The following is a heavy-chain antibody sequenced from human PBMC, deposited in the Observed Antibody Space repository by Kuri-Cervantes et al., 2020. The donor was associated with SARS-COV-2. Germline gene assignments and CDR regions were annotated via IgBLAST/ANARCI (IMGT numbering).Heavy chain of an antibody. CDR1: GYTFTSYY. J-gene: IGHJ5*02. CDR3: AREEEEGCSGGSCNQNWFDP. CDR2: INPSGGST. D-gene: IGHD2-15*01. V-gene: IGHV1-46*03. Sequence: ASVKVVSCKASGYTFTSYYMHWVRQAPGQGLEWMGIINPSGGSTSYAQKFQGRVTMTRDTSTSTVYMELSSLRSEDTAVYYCAREEEEGCSGGSCNQNWFDPWGQGTLVTVSS.